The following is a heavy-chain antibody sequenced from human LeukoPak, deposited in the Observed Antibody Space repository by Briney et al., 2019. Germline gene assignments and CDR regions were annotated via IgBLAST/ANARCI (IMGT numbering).Heavy chain of an antibody. J-gene: IGHJ4*02. Sequence: GGSLRLSCVGSGFTFRSHAMSWVRQAPGKGLEWVSCISGSGDNTYYADSVKGRFTISRDNSKNTLYVQVNSLGTEDTAAYYCAKGSYYDSSGSFYFDYWGRGTLVTVSS. CDR1: GFTFRSHA. V-gene: IGHV3-23*01. D-gene: IGHD3-22*01. CDR2: ISGSGDNT. CDR3: AKGSYYDSSGSFYFDY.